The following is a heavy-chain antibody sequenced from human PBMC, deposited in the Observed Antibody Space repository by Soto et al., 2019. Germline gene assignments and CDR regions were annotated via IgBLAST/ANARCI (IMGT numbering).Heavy chain of an antibody. CDR1: GFTFTRYS. J-gene: IGHJ4*02. V-gene: IGHV3-21*05. CDR3: ARLRASSWYLGGYLDY. CDR2: IVIGSDYT. D-gene: IGHD6-13*01. Sequence: PGGSLRLSCAASGFTFTRYSMNWVRQAPGKGLEWVSYIVIGSDYTNYADSVKGRFTISRDNAKNSLYLEMNSLRVEDTAVYYCARLRASSWYLGGYLDYWGQGTLVTVSS.